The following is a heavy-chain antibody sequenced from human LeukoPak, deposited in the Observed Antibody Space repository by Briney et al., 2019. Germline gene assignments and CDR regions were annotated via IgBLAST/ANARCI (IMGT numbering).Heavy chain of an antibody. V-gene: IGHV3-30-3*01. J-gene: IGHJ4*02. CDR2: ISYDGSNK. D-gene: IGHD5-12*01. CDR1: GFTFSSYA. CDR3: ARSSGYSGYDLGYFDY. Sequence: GGSLRLSCAASGFTFSSYAMHWVRQAPGKGLEWVAVISYDGSNKYYADSVKGRFTISRDNSKNTLYLRMNSLRAEDTAVYYCARSSGYSGYDLGYFDYWGQGTLVTVSS.